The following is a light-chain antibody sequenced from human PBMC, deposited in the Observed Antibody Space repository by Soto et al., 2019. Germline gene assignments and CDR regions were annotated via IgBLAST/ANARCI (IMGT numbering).Light chain of an antibody. J-gene: IGKJ1*01. Sequence: EIVLTQSPATLSLSPGERANLSCRASQSVSSYLAWYQQKPGQAPRLLIYDASNRATGIPARFSGSGSGTDFPLTISSLEPEDFAVYYCQQRSNWTFGQGTKVEIK. CDR2: DAS. V-gene: IGKV3-11*01. CDR1: QSVSSY. CDR3: QQRSNWT.